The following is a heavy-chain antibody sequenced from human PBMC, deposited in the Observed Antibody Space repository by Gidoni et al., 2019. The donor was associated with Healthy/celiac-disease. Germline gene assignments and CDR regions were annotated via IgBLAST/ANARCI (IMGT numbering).Heavy chain of an antibody. Sequence: QVQLVQSGAEVKKPGASVKVTCKASGHTFTGYIIHWVRQAPGQTLEWIGRINAANGDTKYSQRFQGRVTVTRDTSASTAYMELSGLTSEDTAVYYCARGVLAGTWGQGTLVTVSS. CDR1: GHTFTGYI. J-gene: IGHJ5*02. D-gene: IGHD6-19*01. V-gene: IGHV1-3*01. CDR2: INAANGDT. CDR3: ARGVLAGT.